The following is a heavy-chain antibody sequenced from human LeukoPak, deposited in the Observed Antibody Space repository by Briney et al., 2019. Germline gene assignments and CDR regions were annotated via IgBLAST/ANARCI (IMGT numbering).Heavy chain of an antibody. CDR2: ISSSGST. Sequence: PSETLSLTCTVSGGSISSGGYYWSWIRQHPGKGLEWIGYISSSGSTNYNPSLKSRVIISTEMSKNRFSLKLTSVTAADTAVYYCARVIYNTYTNNWRFDYWGQGTLVTVSS. V-gene: IGHV4-61*08. CDR3: ARVIYNTYTNNWRFDY. D-gene: IGHD1-1*01. CDR1: GGSISSGGYY. J-gene: IGHJ4*02.